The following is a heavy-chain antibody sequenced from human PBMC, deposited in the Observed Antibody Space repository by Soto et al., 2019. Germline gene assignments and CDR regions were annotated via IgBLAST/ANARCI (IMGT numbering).Heavy chain of an antibody. V-gene: IGHV1-2*02. D-gene: IGHD2-2*01. J-gene: IGHJ4*02. CDR3: AGTSCSSTTCPTTY. CDR1: GYTFTGYY. Sequence: ASVKVSCKTSGYTFTGYYIYWVRQAPGQGLEWMGWIDPHSGGTDSSQKFQGRVTMTRDTSISTAYMELSRLRSDDTAVYYCAGTSCSSTTCPTTYWGQGTLVTVSS. CDR2: IDPHSGGT.